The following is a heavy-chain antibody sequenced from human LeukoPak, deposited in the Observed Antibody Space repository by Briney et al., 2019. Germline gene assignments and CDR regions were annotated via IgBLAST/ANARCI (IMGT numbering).Heavy chain of an antibody. J-gene: IGHJ5*02. Sequence: GGSLRLSCAASGFTFSSYWMSWVRQAPGKGLEWVANIKQDGSEKYYVDSVKGRFTISRDNAKNSLYLQMNSLRAEDTAVYYCARDHYYGSGYIWFDPWGQGTLVTVSS. CDR3: ARDHYYGSGYIWFDP. D-gene: IGHD3-10*01. CDR2: IKQDGSEK. V-gene: IGHV3-7*03. CDR1: GFTFSSYW.